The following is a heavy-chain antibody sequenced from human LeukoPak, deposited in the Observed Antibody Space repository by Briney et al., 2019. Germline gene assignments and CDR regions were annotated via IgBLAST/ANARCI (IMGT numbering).Heavy chain of an antibody. Sequence: SETLSLTCTVSGGSISSGDYYWGWIRQPPGKGLEWIGSIYHSGSTYYNPSLKSRVTISVDTSKNQFSLKLSSVTAADTAVYYCARQVDDFWSGYYYFDYWGQGTLVTVSS. D-gene: IGHD3-3*01. CDR2: IYHSGST. CDR1: GGSISSGDYY. J-gene: IGHJ4*02. CDR3: ARQVDDFWSGYYYFDY. V-gene: IGHV4-39*01.